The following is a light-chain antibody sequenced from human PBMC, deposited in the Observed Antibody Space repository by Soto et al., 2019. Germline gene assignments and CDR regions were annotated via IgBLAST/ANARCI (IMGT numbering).Light chain of an antibody. V-gene: IGKV3-15*01. J-gene: IGKJ5*01. CDR1: QSISDT. Sequence: EIGMTQSPATLSVSPGGRATLSCRASQSISDTLAWYQQKPGQAPRLLIYGASKRATGFPARFRGSGSGTDFTLTISRLETEDSALYFCQQYRPSHAISFGHGTRLEI. CDR3: QQYRPSHAIS. CDR2: GAS.